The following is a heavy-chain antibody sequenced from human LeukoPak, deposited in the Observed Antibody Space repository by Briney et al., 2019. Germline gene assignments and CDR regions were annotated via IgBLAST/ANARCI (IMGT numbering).Heavy chain of an antibody. J-gene: IGHJ5*02. CDR2: IYSGGNT. D-gene: IGHD3-10*01. CDR3: ARGHYYGSGSSAVGSCFDP. CDR1: GFTVSSNY. Sequence: GGSLRLSCAASGFTVSSNYMSWVRQAPGKGLEWVSVIYSGGNTYYADSVKGRFTISSDKSKNTLYLQMNSLRAEDTAVYYCARGHYYGSGSSAVGSCFDPWGQGTLVTVSS. V-gene: IGHV3-66*01.